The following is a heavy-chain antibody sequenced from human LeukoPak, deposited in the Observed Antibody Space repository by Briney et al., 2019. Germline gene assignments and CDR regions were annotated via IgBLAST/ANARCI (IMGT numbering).Heavy chain of an antibody. J-gene: IGHJ4*02. CDR3: ARDTGATPDRSDY. V-gene: IGHV1-2*02. CDR1: GYTFTGYY. Sequence: APVKVSCKASGYTFTGYYMHWVRQAPGQGLEWMGWINPNSGGTNYAQKFQGRVTMTRDTSISTAYMELSRLRSDDTAVYYCARDTGATPDRSDYWGQGTLVTVSS. D-gene: IGHD1-26*01. CDR2: INPNSGGT.